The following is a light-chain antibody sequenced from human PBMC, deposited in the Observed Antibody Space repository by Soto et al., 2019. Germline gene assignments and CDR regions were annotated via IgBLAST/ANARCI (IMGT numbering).Light chain of an antibody. Sequence: DIQMTQSPSALPTSIGDRVTITCQASQSISIWLAWYQQKPGKAPKLLIYKASTLKSGVPSRFSGSGSGTEFTLTISSLQSEDYAVYYCQQYNNWPPYTFGQGTKVDIK. J-gene: IGKJ2*01. CDR1: QSISIW. CDR3: QQYNNWPPYT. V-gene: IGKV1-5*03. CDR2: KAS.